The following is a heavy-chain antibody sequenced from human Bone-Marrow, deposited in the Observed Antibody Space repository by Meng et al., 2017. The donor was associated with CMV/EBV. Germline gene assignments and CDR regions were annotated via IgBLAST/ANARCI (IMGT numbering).Heavy chain of an antibody. CDR3: VTRYSSGWTYDY. CDR2: IHYRGST. D-gene: IGHD6-19*01. Sequence: SETLSLTCTVSGGSISSRNYYWGWIRQPPGKGLELIGSIHYRGSTYCNPSLKSRVTISVDTSKDQFSLKLSSVTAADAAVYYCVTRYSSGWTYDYWGQGTLVTVSS. CDR1: GGSISSRNYY. J-gene: IGHJ4*02. V-gene: IGHV4-39*07.